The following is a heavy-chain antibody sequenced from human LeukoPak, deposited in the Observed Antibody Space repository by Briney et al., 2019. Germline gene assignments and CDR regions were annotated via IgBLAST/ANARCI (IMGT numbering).Heavy chain of an antibody. CDR3: AKSNGYGLVDI. D-gene: IGHD3-10*01. CDR1: GGSINSYY. Sequence: ASETLSLTCTVSGGSINSYYWSWIRQPAGKGLEWLGRIYTSGSTNYNPSLKSRVTMSVDTSKNHFSLNLTSVTAADTAVYYCAKSNGYGLVDIWGQGTMVTVSS. V-gene: IGHV4-4*07. CDR2: IYTSGST. J-gene: IGHJ3*02.